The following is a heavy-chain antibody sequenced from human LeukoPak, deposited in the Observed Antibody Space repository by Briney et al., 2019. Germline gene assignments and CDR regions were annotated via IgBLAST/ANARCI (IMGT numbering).Heavy chain of an antibody. CDR2: ISYDGSNK. CDR3: AKDFYDSSGYSHTNWFDP. D-gene: IGHD3-22*01. CDR1: GFTFSSYG. Sequence: SGGSLRLSCAASGFTFSSYGMHWVRQAPGKGLEWVAVISYDGSNKYYADSVKGRFTISRDNSKNTLYLQMNSLRAEDTAVYYCAKDFYDSSGYSHTNWFDPWGQGTLVTVSS. J-gene: IGHJ5*02. V-gene: IGHV3-30*18.